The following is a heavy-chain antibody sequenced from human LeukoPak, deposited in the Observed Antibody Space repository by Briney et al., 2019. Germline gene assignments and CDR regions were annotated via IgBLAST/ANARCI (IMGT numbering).Heavy chain of an antibody. J-gene: IGHJ6*03. D-gene: IGHD2-15*01. Sequence: GESLKISCKGSGYSFTSYWISWVRQMPGKGLEWMGIIYPGDSDTRYSPSFQGQVTISADKSISTAYLQWSSLKASDTAMYYCARHRDIVVVVAATSGYMDVWGKGTTVTVSS. V-gene: IGHV5-51*01. CDR2: IYPGDSDT. CDR1: GYSFTSYW. CDR3: ARHRDIVVVVAATSGYMDV.